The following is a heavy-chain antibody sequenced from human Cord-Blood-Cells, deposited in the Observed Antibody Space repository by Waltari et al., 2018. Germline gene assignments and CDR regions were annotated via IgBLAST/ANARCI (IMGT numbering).Heavy chain of an antibody. D-gene: IGHD6-13*01. J-gene: IGHJ5*02. V-gene: IGHV4-61*09. Sequence: QVQLQESGPGLVKPSQTLSLTCTVSGGSISSGSYYWSWIRQPAGKGLEWIGYIYTSGSTNYNHSLKSRVTISVDTSKSQFALKLSSGTAADTAVYYCARGIAAAGNLNWFDPWGQGTLVTVSS. CDR1: GGSISSGSYY. CDR2: IYTSGST. CDR3: ARGIAAAGNLNWFDP.